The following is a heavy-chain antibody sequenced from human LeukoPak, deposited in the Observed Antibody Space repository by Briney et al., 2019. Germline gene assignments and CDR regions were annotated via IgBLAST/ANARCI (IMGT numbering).Heavy chain of an antibody. Sequence: GGSLRLSCAASGFTFSSYGMHWVRQAPGKGLEWVTFIRYDGSNKYYADSVKGRFTISRDNSKNTLYLQMNSLRAEDTAAYYCARSGLNRFDYWGQGTLVTVSS. CDR3: ARSGLNRFDY. V-gene: IGHV3-30*02. J-gene: IGHJ4*02. D-gene: IGHD2-15*01. CDR2: IRYDGSNK. CDR1: GFTFSSYG.